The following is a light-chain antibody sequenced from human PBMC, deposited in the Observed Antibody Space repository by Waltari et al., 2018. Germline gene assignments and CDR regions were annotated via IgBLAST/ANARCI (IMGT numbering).Light chain of an antibody. Sequence: QSALTQPASVSGSPGQSITISCSGTDSDVGAYDFVSWYQQHPGKAPHLIIYEVSNLPSGISNRFSASKSGNTASLTISGLRAEDEADYYCSSYTTSSAPGVFGTGTRVTVL. J-gene: IGLJ1*01. CDR2: EVS. V-gene: IGLV2-14*01. CDR3: SSYTTSSAPGV. CDR1: DSDVGAYDF.